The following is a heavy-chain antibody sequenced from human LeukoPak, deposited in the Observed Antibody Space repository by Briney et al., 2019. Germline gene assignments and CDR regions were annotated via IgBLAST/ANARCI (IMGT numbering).Heavy chain of an antibody. J-gene: IGHJ6*02. CDR3: ANGPVATDSTYYGMDV. V-gene: IGHV3-23*01. CDR2: ISGSGGST. CDR1: GFTFSSYA. D-gene: IGHD5-12*01. Sequence: PGGSLRLSYAASGFTFSSYAMSWVRQAPGKGLEWVSAISGSGGSTYYADSVKGRFTISRDNSKNTLYLQMNSLRAEDTAVYYCANGPVATDSTYYGMDVWGQGTTVTVSS.